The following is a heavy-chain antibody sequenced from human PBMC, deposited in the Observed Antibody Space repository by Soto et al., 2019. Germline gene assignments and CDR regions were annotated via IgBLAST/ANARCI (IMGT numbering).Heavy chain of an antibody. CDR3: ASTDIVSTIVGAHDAFDI. J-gene: IGHJ3*02. CDR2: IYPGDSDT. V-gene: IGHV5-51*01. D-gene: IGHD5-12*01. CDR1: GYRFTNYW. Sequence: GESLKISCKGSGYRFTNYWIGWVRQMPGKGLEWMGVIYPGDSDTRYSPSFQGQVTISADKSISTAYLQWSSLKASDTAIYYCASTDIVSTIVGAHDAFDIWGQGTMVTVSS.